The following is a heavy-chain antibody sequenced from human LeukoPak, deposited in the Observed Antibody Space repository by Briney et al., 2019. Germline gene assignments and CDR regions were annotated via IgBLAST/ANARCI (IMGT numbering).Heavy chain of an antibody. CDR3: AKDRMVGATFPYFDY. Sequence: SETLSLTCTVSGGSISSFYWNWIRQPAGKRLEWIGRIYISGSSNYNPALKSRVTMSVDKSKNQFSLKLKSVTAADTAVYYCAKDRMVGATFPYFDYWGQGTLVTVSS. V-gene: IGHV4-4*07. CDR2: IYISGSS. CDR1: GGSISSFY. D-gene: IGHD1-26*01. J-gene: IGHJ4*02.